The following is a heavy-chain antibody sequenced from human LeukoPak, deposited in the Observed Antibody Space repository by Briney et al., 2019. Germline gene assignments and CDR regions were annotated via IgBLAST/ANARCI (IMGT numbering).Heavy chain of an antibody. CDR2: INHSGST. Sequence: SETLSLTCAVYGGSFSGYYWSWIRQPLGKGLEWIGEINHSGSTNYNPSLKSRVTISVDTSKNQFSLKLSSVTAADTAVYYCARGVLWFGEKYYFDYWGQGTLVTVSS. V-gene: IGHV4-34*01. D-gene: IGHD3-10*01. CDR3: ARGVLWFGEKYYFDY. J-gene: IGHJ4*02. CDR1: GGSFSGYY.